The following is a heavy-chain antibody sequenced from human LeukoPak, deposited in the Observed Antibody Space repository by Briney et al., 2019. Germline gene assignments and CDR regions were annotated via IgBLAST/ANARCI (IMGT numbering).Heavy chain of an antibody. CDR3: VRGEAVAGFDY. CDR2: ISYDGSNK. Sequence: GRSLRLSCAASGFTFSSYAMHWVRQAPGKGLEWVAVISYDGSNKYYAESVKGRFTISRDNSKNTLYLQMNSLRAEDTAVYYCVRGEAVAGFDYWGQGTLVTVSS. J-gene: IGHJ4*02. D-gene: IGHD6-19*01. CDR1: GFTFSSYA. V-gene: IGHV3-30*04.